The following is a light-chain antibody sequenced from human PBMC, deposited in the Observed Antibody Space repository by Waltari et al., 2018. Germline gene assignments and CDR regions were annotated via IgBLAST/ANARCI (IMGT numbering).Light chain of an antibody. V-gene: IGLV3-21*04. CDR2: YDS. Sequence: SYVLTQAPSVSVAPGETARITCGGNNIADKNVHWYQQKRGQAPVFGIFYDSERPSGIPQLFSGSYPGNTATLTISRADAGDEADYYCQVWDTSIDLSVFGTWTKVTVL. CDR1: NIADKN. J-gene: IGLJ1*01. CDR3: QVWDTSIDLSV.